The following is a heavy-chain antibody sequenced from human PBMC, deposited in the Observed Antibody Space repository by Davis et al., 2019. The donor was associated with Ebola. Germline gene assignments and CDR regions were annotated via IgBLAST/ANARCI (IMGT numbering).Heavy chain of an antibody. CDR2: ISTYNGNT. CDR3: ARGGYYSISVVVYYYGMDV. D-gene: IGHD3-22*01. V-gene: IGHV1-18*01. J-gene: IGHJ6*02. CDR1: GYSFTDDG. Sequence: AASVKVSCKASGYSFTDDGISWVRQAPGQGLEWMGWISTYNGNTNYAQKVQGRITMTTDTSTSTAYMELRSLRSDDTAVYYCARGGYYSISVVVYYYGMDVWGQGTTVTVSS.